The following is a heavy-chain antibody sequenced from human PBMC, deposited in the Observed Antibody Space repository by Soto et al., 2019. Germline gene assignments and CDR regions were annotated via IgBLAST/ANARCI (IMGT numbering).Heavy chain of an antibody. D-gene: IGHD3-22*01. V-gene: IGHV5-51*01. CDR1: GYSFTSYW. J-gene: IGHJ6*02. CDR2: IYPGDSDT. Sequence: GESLKISCKGSGYSFTSYWIGWVRQMPGKGLEWMGIIYPGDSDTRYSPSFQGQVTISADKSISTAYLQWSSLKASDTAMYYCARENYYDSSGYYGVSGMDVWGQGTTVTVSS. CDR3: ARENYYDSSGYYGVSGMDV.